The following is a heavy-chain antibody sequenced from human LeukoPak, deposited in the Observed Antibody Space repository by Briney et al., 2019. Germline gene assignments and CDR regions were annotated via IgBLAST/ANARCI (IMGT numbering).Heavy chain of an antibody. CDR2: ISSSSSTI. D-gene: IGHD5-12*01. J-gene: IGHJ4*02. Sequence: GGSLRLSCAASGFTFSSYSMNWVRQAPGKGLEWVSYISSSSSTIYYADSVKGRFTISRDNAKNSLYLQMNSLRDEDTAVYYCARGGTVVATYYFDYWGQGTLVTVSS. V-gene: IGHV3-48*02. CDR3: ARGGTVVATYYFDY. CDR1: GFTFSSYS.